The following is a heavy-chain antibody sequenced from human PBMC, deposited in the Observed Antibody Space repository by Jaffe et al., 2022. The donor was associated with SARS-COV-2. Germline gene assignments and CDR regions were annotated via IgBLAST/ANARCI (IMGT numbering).Heavy chain of an antibody. CDR2: INSDGSST. V-gene: IGHV3-74*01. D-gene: IGHD3-3*01. J-gene: IGHJ6*02. CDR3: AGGYYTPYYGMDV. CDR1: GFTFSSYW. Sequence: EVQLVESGGGLVQPGGSLRLSCAASGFTFSSYWMHWVRQAPGKGLVWVSRINSDGSSTSYADSVKGRFTISRDNAKNTLYLQMNSLRAEDTAVYYCAGGYYTPYYGMDVWGQGTTVTVSS.